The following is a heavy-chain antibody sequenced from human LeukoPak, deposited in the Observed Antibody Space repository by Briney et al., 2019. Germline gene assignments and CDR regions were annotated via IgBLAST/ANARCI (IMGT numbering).Heavy chain of an antibody. Sequence: SVKVSCKASGGTFSSYTISWVRHPPGQGLEWKGGIIPIFGTANYAQTFQGRVTITADKSTSTAFMELSSLRSEDTAVYYCARDSGSSWGLSGMDVWGKGTTVTVSS. D-gene: IGHD6-13*01. J-gene: IGHJ6*04. CDR3: ARDSGSSWGLSGMDV. V-gene: IGHV1-69*06. CDR2: IIPIFGTA. CDR1: GGTFSSYT.